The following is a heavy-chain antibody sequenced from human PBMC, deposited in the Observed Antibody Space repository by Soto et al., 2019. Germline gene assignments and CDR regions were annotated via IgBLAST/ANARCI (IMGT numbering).Heavy chain of an antibody. J-gene: IGHJ6*02. CDR2: IKQGGGET. Sequence: PGGPLRLSCAASGFSFSTFWMTWVRQAQGKGLEWVANIKQGGGETYYVDSVKGRVTISRDNAKNSLYLQMNNLRGEDTAVYYCAARIAAVDGMDVWGQGTTVTVSS. CDR1: GFSFSTFW. V-gene: IGHV3-7*01. D-gene: IGHD6-6*01. CDR3: AARIAAVDGMDV.